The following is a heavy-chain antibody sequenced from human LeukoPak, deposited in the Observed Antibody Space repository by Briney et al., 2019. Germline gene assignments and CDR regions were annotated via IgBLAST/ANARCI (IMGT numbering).Heavy chain of an antibody. CDR2: IIASGGNT. V-gene: IGHV3-23*01. CDR3: AKEDSGSISRLD. CDR1: GFTFSNYA. D-gene: IGHD1-26*01. J-gene: IGHJ4*02. Sequence: GGSLRLSCAASGFTFSNYAMSWVRQAPGKGLEWVSSIIASGGNTYYADSVKGRFTISRDNSKNTLYLQMNSLRAEDTAVYYCAKEDSGSISRLDWGQGTMVTVSS.